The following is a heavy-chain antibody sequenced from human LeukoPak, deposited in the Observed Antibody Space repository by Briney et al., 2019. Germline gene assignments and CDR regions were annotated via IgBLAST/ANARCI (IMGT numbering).Heavy chain of an antibody. D-gene: IGHD6-13*01. Sequence: ASVKVSCKASGYTFTGYYMHWVRQAPGQGLEWMGWINTNSGGTNYAQKFQGRVTMTRDTSISTAYMELSRLRSDDTAVYYCARDMRAAAGTWPPNDWGQGTLVTVSS. V-gene: IGHV1-2*02. CDR2: INTNSGGT. CDR3: ARDMRAAAGTWPPND. J-gene: IGHJ4*02. CDR1: GYTFTGYY.